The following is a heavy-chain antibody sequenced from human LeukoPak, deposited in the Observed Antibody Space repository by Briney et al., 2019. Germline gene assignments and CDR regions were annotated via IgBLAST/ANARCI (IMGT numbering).Heavy chain of an antibody. CDR3: ARARNYYDSSDYYYEGDAFDI. D-gene: IGHD3-22*01. Sequence: PSETLSPTCTVSGGSISSYYWSWIRQPPGKGLEWIGYIYYSGSTNYNPSLKSRVTISVDTSKNQFSLKLSSVTAADTAVYYCARARNYYDSSDYYYEGDAFDIWGQGTMVTVSS. CDR1: GGSISSYY. J-gene: IGHJ3*02. CDR2: IYYSGST. V-gene: IGHV4-59*01.